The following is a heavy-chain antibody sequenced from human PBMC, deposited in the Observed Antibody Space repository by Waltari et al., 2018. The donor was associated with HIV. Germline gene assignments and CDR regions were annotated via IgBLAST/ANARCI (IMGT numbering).Heavy chain of an antibody. V-gene: IGHV3-72*01. D-gene: IGHD1-20*01. J-gene: IGHJ4*02. CDR2: IRNRTNGYTT. CDR1: GFTFSDHY. CDR3: VGGVTGSVFDY. Sequence: EVHLVESGGGLVQPGGSLSLSCAASGFTFSDHYMDWVRQAPGKGLEWVARIRNRTNGYTTEYVASVRGRFIISRDDSKNSLYLQMNSLRTEDTAVYFCVGGVTGSVFDYWGQGTLVTVSS.